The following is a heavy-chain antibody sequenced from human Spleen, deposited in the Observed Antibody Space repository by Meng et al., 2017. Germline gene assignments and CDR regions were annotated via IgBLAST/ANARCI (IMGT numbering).Heavy chain of an antibody. CDR1: GFSVSHNY. J-gene: IGHJ1*01. CDR3: TLYGDSFEYFQH. CDR2: IYSGGNT. V-gene: IGHV3-53*01. Sequence: GESLKISCAASGFSVSHNYMSWVRQAPGKGLEWVSVIYSGGNTYYADSVKGRFTISRDNSKNTAFLQMNSMKTEDTAGYYCTLYGDSFEYFQHWGQGTLVTVSS. D-gene: IGHD4-17*01.